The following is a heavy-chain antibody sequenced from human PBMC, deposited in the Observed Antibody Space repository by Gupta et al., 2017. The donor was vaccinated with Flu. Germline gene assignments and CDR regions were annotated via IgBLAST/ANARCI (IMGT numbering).Heavy chain of an antibody. CDR2: IYYTGST. V-gene: IGHV4-39*01. J-gene: IGHJ6*02. CDR1: GASITSRSYY. Sequence: QLQLQESGSGLVKHSETLSLTCTVSGASITSRSYYWGWIRQPPGKGLEWIGSIYYTGSTYYNPSLKSRVTISVDTSKNQFSLKLSSVTAADTAVYYCARPLDDFWSGHSTHGMDVWGQGTTVTVSS. CDR3: ARPLDDFWSGHSTHGMDV. D-gene: IGHD3-3*01.